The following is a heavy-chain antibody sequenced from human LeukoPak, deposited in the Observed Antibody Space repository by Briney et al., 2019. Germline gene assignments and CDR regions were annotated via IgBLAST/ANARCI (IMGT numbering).Heavy chain of an antibody. D-gene: IGHD6-6*01. CDR1: GFTFSSYN. CDR3: AKERPHGMDV. J-gene: IGHJ6*02. Sequence: PGGSLRLSCTASGFTFSSYNMNWVRQAPGKGLEWVSTITSTSTYIAYADSAKGRFTISRDNADNSVYLQMNSLRADDTAVYYCAKERPHGMDVWGQGTSVTVSS. V-gene: IGHV3-21*01. CDR2: ITSTSTYI.